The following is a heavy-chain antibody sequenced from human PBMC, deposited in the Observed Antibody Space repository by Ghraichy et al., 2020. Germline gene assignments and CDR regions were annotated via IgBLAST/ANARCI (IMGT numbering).Heavy chain of an antibody. D-gene: IGHD1-1*01. V-gene: IGHV4-59*01. J-gene: IGHJ6*02. Sequence: SETLSLTCTVSGGSISTYYWNWIRQPPGKGLECIGSIYYTGSTNYNPSLKSRVTISVDTSKNQFSLKLTSMTAADTAVYYCARDLRGNRQLYGMYGWGQ. CDR1: GGSISTYY. CDR2: IYYTGST. CDR3: ARDLRGNRQLYGMYG.